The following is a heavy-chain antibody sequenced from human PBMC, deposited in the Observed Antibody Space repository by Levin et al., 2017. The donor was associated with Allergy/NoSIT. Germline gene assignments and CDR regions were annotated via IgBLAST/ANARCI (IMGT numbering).Heavy chain of an antibody. CDR3: ARGSTLYCGGNCSDLDY. V-gene: IGHV4-34*01. D-gene: IGHD2-21*02. J-gene: IGHJ4*02. Sequence: GSLRLSCAVYGGSFSDYYWSWIRQPPGKGLEWIGEITHSGSTNYNPSLKSRVTISVDTSEKQFSLKLSSVTAADTAVYYCARGSTLYCGGNCSDLDYWGQGTLVTVSS. CDR2: ITHSGST. CDR1: GGSFSDYY.